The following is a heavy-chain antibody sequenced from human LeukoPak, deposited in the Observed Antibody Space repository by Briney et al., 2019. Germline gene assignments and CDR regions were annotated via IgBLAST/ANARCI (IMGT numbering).Heavy chain of an antibody. CDR1: GYSFTSYW. J-gene: IGHJ4*02. CDR3: ARQANYYDSSGYYYGVNRYLDY. Sequence: GESLKISCKGSGYSFTSYWIGWVRQMPGKGLEWMGIIYPGDSDTRYSPSFQGRVTISADKSISTAYLQWSSLKASDTAMYYCARQANYYDSSGYYYGVNRYLDYWGQGTLVTVSS. D-gene: IGHD3-22*01. V-gene: IGHV5-51*01. CDR2: IYPGDSDT.